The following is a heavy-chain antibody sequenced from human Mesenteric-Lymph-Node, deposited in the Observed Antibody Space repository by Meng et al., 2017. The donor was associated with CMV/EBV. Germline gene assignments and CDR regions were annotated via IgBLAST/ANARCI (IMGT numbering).Heavy chain of an antibody. CDR2: INPNNGDT. J-gene: IGHJ6*02. CDR3: ARGRYCSSASCSAYYYYYGMEV. D-gene: IGHD2-2*01. Sequence: ASVKVSCKPSGYTFTGDFLHWVRQTPGQGLEWMGRINPNNGDTIYAQKFQGRVTMTRDTSIRTAYMELSRLRSDDTAVYYRARGRYCSSASCSAYYYYYGMEVWGQGTTVTVSS. V-gene: IGHV1-2*06. CDR1: GYTFTGDF.